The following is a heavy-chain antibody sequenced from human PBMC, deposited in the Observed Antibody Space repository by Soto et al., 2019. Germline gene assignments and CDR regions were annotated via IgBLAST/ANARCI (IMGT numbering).Heavy chain of an antibody. Sequence: QVQLVQSGAEVKKPGSSVKVSCEASGGAFGSYSITWVRQAPGQGLEWMGRINPSLGIPDYAQKFQGRVVITADKSTSTAYMELTSLKSDDTAAYYCARGGDYRDYKLDVWGQGTTVTVSS. CDR2: INPSLGIP. CDR3: ARGGDYRDYKLDV. CDR1: GGAFGSYS. V-gene: IGHV1-69*02. J-gene: IGHJ6*02. D-gene: IGHD4-17*01.